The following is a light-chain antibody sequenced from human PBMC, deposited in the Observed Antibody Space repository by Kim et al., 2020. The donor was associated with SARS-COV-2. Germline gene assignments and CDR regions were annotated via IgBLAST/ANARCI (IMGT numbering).Light chain of an antibody. J-gene: IGKJ2*01. CDR1: QSVRNNY. V-gene: IGKV3-20*01. Sequence: EIALTQSPGTLSLSPGERATLSCRASQSVRNNYFAWYQQKPGQTPRLLIHAASSRATDIPDRFSGSGSGTDFTLTISRLEPEDFGVFYCQQYGSTPNTFGQGTTLEI. CDR2: AAS. CDR3: QQYGSTPNT.